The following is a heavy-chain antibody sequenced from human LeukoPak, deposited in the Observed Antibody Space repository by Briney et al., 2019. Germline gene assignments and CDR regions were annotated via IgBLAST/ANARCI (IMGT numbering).Heavy chain of an antibody. V-gene: IGHV3-30-3*01. J-gene: IGHJ4*02. D-gene: IGHD1-26*01. CDR2: ISHDGNNK. CDR3: ARDVGSDY. CDR1: GFTFSGYA. Sequence: PGGSLRLSCAASGFTFSGYAMHWVRQAPGKGLEWVAFISHDGNNKNYADSVKGRFTIFRDDSKSTLYLQMNSLRPEDTAVYYCARDVGSDYWGQGTLVTVSS.